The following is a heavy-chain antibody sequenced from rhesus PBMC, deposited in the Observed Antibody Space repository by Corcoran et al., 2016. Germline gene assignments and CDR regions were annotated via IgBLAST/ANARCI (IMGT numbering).Heavy chain of an antibody. CDR3: ARSGYGSGGVY. Sequence: QVQLQESGPGLVKPSETMSLTCAVSGASISSYWWSWIRQPPGKGMEWIGEIFGNSGNSYYNPSLKSRVIISKDASKNQVSLKLSSVTAADTAVYYCARSGYGSGGVYWGQGILVTVSS. CDR1: GASISSYW. D-gene: IGHD4-4*01. V-gene: IGHV4-80*01. J-gene: IGHJ4*01. CDR2: IFGNSGNS.